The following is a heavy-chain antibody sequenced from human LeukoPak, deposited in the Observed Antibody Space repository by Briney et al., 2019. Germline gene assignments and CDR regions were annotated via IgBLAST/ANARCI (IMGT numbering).Heavy chain of an antibody. Sequence: GAPVKVSCKASGGTFSSYAISWLRQAPGQGLEWMGRINPNSGGTNYAQKFQGRVTMTRDTSISTAYMELSRLRSDDTAVYYCARDAGGWYYYYSMDVWGKGTTVTVSS. CDR2: INPNSGGT. V-gene: IGHV1-2*06. CDR3: ARDAGGWYYYYSMDV. D-gene: IGHD6-19*01. CDR1: GGTFSSYA. J-gene: IGHJ6*03.